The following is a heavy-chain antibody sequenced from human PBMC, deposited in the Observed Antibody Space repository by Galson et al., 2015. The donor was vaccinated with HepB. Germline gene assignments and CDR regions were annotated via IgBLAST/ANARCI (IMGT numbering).Heavy chain of an antibody. CDR2: IYPGDSDT. CDR1: GSSFTSYW. V-gene: IGHV5-51*01. J-gene: IGHJ6*02. D-gene: IGHD3-10*01. Sequence: QSGAEVKKPGESLKISCKGSGSSFTSYWIGWVRQMPGRGLEWMGIIYPGDSDTRYSPSFQGQVTISADKSISTAYLQWSSLKASDTAMYYCARLYGITMVREVFYGMDVWGQGTTVTVSS. CDR3: ARLYGITMVREVFYGMDV.